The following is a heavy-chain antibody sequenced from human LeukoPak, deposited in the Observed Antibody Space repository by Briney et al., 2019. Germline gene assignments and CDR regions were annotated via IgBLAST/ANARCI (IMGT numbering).Heavy chain of an antibody. V-gene: IGHV3-23*05. J-gene: IGHJ4*02. D-gene: IGHD3-22*01. CDR1: GFIFKSYG. CDR2: IYTNGRT. Sequence: TGGSLRLSCVASGFIFKSYGMNWVRQAPGKGLEWVSGIYTNGRTRYADFVNGRFTISRDNSKNTLFLQMHSLRVEDTAVYYCAGVRGPIYDSSGYFYRYLDYWGQGTLVTVSS. CDR3: AGVRGPIYDSSGYFYRYLDY.